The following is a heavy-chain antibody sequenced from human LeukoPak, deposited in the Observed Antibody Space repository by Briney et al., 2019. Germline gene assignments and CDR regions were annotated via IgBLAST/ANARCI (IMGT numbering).Heavy chain of an antibody. J-gene: IGHJ4*02. CDR1: GFTFSSYA. Sequence: PGGSLRLSCAASGFTFSSYAMHWVRQAPGKGLEWVAVISYDGSNKYYADSVKGRFTISRDNSKNTLYLQMNSLRAEDTAVYYCAKDHPYSSSWYGSYFDYWGQGTLVTVSS. D-gene: IGHD6-13*01. CDR3: AKDHPYSSSWYGSYFDY. V-gene: IGHV3-30-3*01. CDR2: ISYDGSNK.